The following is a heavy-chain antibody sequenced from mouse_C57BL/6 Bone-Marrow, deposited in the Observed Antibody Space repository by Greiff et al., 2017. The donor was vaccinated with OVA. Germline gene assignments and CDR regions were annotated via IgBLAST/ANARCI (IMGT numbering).Heavy chain of an antibody. J-gene: IGHJ1*03. CDR3: ARSSITTVVATDWYFDV. CDR2: IDPNSGGT. D-gene: IGHD1-1*01. V-gene: IGHV1-72*01. CDR1: GYTFTSYW. Sequence: QVQLQQPGAELVKPGASVKLSCKASGYTFTSYWMHWVKQRPGRGLEWIGRIDPNSGGTKYNEKFKSKATLTVDKPSSTAYMQLSSLTSEDSAVYYCARSSITTVVATDWYFDVWGTGTTVTVSS.